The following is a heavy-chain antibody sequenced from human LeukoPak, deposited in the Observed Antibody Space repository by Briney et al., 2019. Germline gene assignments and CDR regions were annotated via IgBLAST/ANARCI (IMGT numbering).Heavy chain of an antibody. J-gene: IGHJ5*02. D-gene: IGHD5-12*01. CDR2: INPNSGGT. CDR3: ARDSGVRLRFDP. Sequence: VASVKVSCKASGYTFTVYYMHWVRQAPGQGRECMGWINPNSGGTNYAQKFQGRVTITRDTSISTAYMELSRLRSDDTAVYYCARDSGVRLRFDPWGQGTLVTVSS. CDR1: GYTFTVYY. V-gene: IGHV1-2*02.